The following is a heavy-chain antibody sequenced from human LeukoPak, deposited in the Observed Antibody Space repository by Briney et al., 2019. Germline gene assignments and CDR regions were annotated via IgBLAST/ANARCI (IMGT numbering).Heavy chain of an antibody. D-gene: IGHD5-12*01. Sequence: GESLKISCQDPGHGLSTHYINWVRQMPGKGLEWMGRIDPSDSYTNYNPSFQGQVTISADKSISTTYLQWSSLKASDTAMYYCARPSNSGYDYWGQGALVTVSS. CDR1: GHGLSTHY. CDR3: ARPSNSGYDY. V-gene: IGHV5-10-1*04. CDR2: IDPSDSYT. J-gene: IGHJ4*02.